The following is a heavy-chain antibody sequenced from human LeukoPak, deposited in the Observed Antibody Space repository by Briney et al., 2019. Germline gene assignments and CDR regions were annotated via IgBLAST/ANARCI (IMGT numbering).Heavy chain of an antibody. CDR3: AKSYLVAARAEYFQH. CDR1: GGSISSSSYY. V-gene: IGHV4-39*01. CDR2: IYYSGST. Sequence: PSETLPLTCTVSGGSISSSSYYWGWIRQPPGKGLEWIGSIYYSGSTYYNPSLKSRVTISVDTSKNQFSLKLSSVTAADTAVYYCAKSYLVAARAEYFQHWGQGTLVTVSS. D-gene: IGHD2-15*01. J-gene: IGHJ1*01.